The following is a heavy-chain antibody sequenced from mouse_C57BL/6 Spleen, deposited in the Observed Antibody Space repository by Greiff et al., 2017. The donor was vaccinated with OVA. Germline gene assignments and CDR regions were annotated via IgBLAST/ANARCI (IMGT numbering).Heavy chain of an antibody. CDR3: ARLGIYDGYYYFDY. CDR1: GYTFTDYN. CDR2: INPNNGGT. Sequence: EVQLQQSGPELVKPGASVKIPCKASGYTFTDYNMDWVKQSHGKSLEWIGDINPNNGGTIYNQKFKGKATLTVDKSSSPAYMELRILTSEDTAVYYCARLGIYDGYYYFDYWGQGTTLTVSS. V-gene: IGHV1-18*01. D-gene: IGHD2-3*01. J-gene: IGHJ2*01.